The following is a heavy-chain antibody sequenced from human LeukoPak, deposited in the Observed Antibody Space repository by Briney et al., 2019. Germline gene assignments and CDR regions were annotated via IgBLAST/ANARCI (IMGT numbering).Heavy chain of an antibody. J-gene: IGHJ4*02. CDR2: ISIGGNT. D-gene: IGHD3-16*01. V-gene: IGHV3-23*01. CDR3: ARNGGGLDY. CDR1: GFTFSTYA. Sequence: GGSLRLSCAASGFTFSTYAMSWVRQAPGKALEWVSTISIGGNTYHADSVKGRFTLSRDNSKNTVYLQMNSLGAEDTAIYYCARNGGGLDYWGQGTLVTVSS.